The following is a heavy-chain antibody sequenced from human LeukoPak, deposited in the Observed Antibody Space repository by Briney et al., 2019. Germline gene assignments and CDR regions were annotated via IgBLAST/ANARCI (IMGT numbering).Heavy chain of an antibody. CDR2: INPNSGGT. V-gene: IGHV1-2*02. D-gene: IGHD3-22*01. Sequence: GASVKVSCKASGYTFTGYYMHWVRQAPGQGLEWMGWINPNSGGTNYAQKFQGRVTMTRDTSISTAYMELSRLRFDDTAVYYCARDERYDSSGYPFDYWGQGTLVTVSS. J-gene: IGHJ4*02. CDR3: ARDERYDSSGYPFDY. CDR1: GYTFTGYY.